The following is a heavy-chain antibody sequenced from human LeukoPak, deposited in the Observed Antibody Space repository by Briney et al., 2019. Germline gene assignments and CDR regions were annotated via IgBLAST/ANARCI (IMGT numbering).Heavy chain of an antibody. D-gene: IGHD6-19*01. J-gene: IGHJ4*02. CDR1: GFTFSSHA. CDR2: ITSGGGTT. Sequence: GGSLRLSCAASGFTFSSHAMSWVCQAPGKGLEWVSMITSGGGTTYYADSVKGRFIISRDIAKNTVFLQMNSLRAEDTAVYYCAKGGVPGTHYFDYWGQGTLVTVSS. V-gene: IGHV3-23*01. CDR3: AKGGVPGTHYFDY.